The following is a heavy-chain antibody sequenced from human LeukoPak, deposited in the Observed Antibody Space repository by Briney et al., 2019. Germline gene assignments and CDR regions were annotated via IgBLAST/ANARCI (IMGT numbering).Heavy chain of an antibody. D-gene: IGHD2-21*02. Sequence: PGGSLRLSCVASGFSFSNYAMGWVRQAPEKGLEWVAAISVGPTYYADSAKGRFTISRDNSKNMVYLQMSSLRAEDTAVYYCAKEPTYTASWCVDSWGQGTLVTVSS. CDR2: ISVGPT. CDR3: AKEPTYTASWCVDS. J-gene: IGHJ4*02. V-gene: IGHV3-23*01. CDR1: GFSFSNYA.